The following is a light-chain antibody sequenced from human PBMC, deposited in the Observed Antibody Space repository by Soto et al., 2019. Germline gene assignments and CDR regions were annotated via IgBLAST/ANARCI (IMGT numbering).Light chain of an antibody. J-gene: IGKJ4*01. Sequence: DLQMTQSPSSLSASVGDIVTITCRASQGIRTDLGWYQQKPGKAPKRLIYGASSLQSGVPSRFSGSGSGTEFTLTISSLQPEDFATYYCLQHNSYPPAFGGGTRVEIK. CDR1: QGIRTD. CDR2: GAS. CDR3: LQHNSYPPA. V-gene: IGKV1-17*01.